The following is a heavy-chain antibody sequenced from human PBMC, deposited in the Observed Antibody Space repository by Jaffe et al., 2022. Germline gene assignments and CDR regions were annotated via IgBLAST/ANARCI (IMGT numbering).Heavy chain of an antibody. CDR1: GFTFSSYG. D-gene: IGHD6-13*01. CDR3: AKEPSIAAANYYMDV. CDR2: IRYDGSNK. J-gene: IGHJ6*03. V-gene: IGHV3-30*02. Sequence: QVQLVESGGGVVQPGGSLRLSCAASGFTFSSYGMHWVRQAPGKGLEWVAFIRYDGSNKYYADSVKGRFTISRDNSKNTLYLQMNSLRAEDTAVYYCAKEPSIAAANYYMDVWGKGTTVTVSS.